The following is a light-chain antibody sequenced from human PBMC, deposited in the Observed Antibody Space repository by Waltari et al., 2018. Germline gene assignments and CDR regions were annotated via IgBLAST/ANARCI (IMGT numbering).Light chain of an antibody. Sequence: DIQMTQSPSSLSASVGDRVTITCRASQDVKAYLAWFQQKPGKAPKSLIFAASNLESGVPSRFSGSASGTDFTLTISSLQPEDFATYYCQQYNNYPYTFGQGTKVEIK. CDR3: QQYNNYPYT. CDR1: QDVKAY. J-gene: IGKJ2*01. CDR2: AAS. V-gene: IGKV1-16*01.